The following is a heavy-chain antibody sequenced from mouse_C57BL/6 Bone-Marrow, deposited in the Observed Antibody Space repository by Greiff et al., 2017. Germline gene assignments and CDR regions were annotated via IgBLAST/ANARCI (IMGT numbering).Heavy chain of an antibody. D-gene: IGHD2-2*01. J-gene: IGHJ2*01. V-gene: IGHV1-74*01. CDR2: IHPSDSDT. Sequence: QVQLQQPGAELVKPGASVKVSCKASGYTFTSYWMHWVKQRPGQGLEWIGRIHPSDSDTNYNQKFKGKATLTVDKSSSTAYMQLSSLTSEDSAVYYCAISRFYGHDKRDYFDYWGQGTTLTVSS. CDR1: GYTFTSYW. CDR3: AISRFYGHDKRDYFDY.